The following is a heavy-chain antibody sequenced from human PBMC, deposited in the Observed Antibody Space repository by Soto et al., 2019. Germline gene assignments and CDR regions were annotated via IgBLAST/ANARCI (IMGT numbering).Heavy chain of an antibody. D-gene: IGHD3-10*01. J-gene: IGHJ6*02. CDR1: GFTFSSYA. CDR3: AKDRGLMVRGVIITGSYYGMDV. Sequence: GGSLRLSCAASGFTFSSYAMSWVRQAPGKGLEWVSAISGSGGSTYYADSVKGRFTISRDNSKNTLYLQMNSLRAEDTAVYYCAKDRGLMVRGVIITGSYYGMDVWGQGTTVTVSS. V-gene: IGHV3-23*01. CDR2: ISGSGGST.